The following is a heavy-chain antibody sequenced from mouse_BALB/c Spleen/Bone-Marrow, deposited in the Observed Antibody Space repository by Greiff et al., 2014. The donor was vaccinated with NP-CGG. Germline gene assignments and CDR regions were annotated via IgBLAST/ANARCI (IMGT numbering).Heavy chain of an antibody. J-gene: IGHJ4*01. CDR2: ISPGDSDT. D-gene: IGHD1-3*01. V-gene: IGHV1-5*01. Sequence: EVQLQQSGTLLVRPGASVKMSCKASGYSFTSYWMHWVKQRPGQGLDWIGVISPGDSDTSYNQKFKGKAILTAVTSTSTAYMELSSLTNRDSAVYYCTGDKDYYCMDYWGQGTSVTVSS. CDR1: GYSFTSYW. CDR3: TGDKDYYCMDY.